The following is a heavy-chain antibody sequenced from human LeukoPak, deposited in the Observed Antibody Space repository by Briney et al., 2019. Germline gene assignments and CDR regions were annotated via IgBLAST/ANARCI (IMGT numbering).Heavy chain of an antibody. J-gene: IGHJ3*02. CDR3: AIPITMVRGGIIGAFDI. CDR1: GFTFSSYS. V-gene: IGHV3-48*01. D-gene: IGHD3-10*01. CDR2: ISSSSSTI. Sequence: GGSLRLSCAASGFTFSSYSMNWVRQAPGKGLEWVSYISSSSSTIYYADSVKGRFTISRDNSKNTLYLQMNSLRAEDTAVYYCAIPITMVRGGIIGAFDIWGQGTMVTVSS.